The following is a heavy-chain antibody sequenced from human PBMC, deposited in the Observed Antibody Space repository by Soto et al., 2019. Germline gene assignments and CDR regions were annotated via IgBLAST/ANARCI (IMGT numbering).Heavy chain of an antibody. CDR2: TYYSGRT. Sequence: QVQLQESGPGLVKPSQTLSLICTVSGGSINSGGYYWSWIRQHPGKALEWMGYTYYSGRTYYNPFLRSRVTISAGASENQFSLRLSSVTAADTAVYFCARAYRHSGYSSSWVFDSWGQGTLVNVSS. J-gene: IGHJ4*02. CDR3: ARAYRHSGYSSSWVFDS. V-gene: IGHV4-31*03. CDR1: GGSINSGGYY. D-gene: IGHD6-13*01.